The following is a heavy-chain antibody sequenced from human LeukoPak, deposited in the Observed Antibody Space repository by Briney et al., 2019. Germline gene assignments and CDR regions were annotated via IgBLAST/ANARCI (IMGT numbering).Heavy chain of an antibody. CDR1: GGSISSYY. CDR2: IYYSGST. D-gene: IGHD3-16*02. J-gene: IGHJ4*02. CDR3: ARLHLQASLYYFDY. Sequence: SETLSLTCTVSGGSISSYYWSWIRQPPGKGLEWIGYIYYSGSTNYNPSLKSRVTISVDTSKNQFSLKLSSVTAADTAVYYCARLHLQASLYYFDYWGQGTLVTVSS. V-gene: IGHV4-59*01.